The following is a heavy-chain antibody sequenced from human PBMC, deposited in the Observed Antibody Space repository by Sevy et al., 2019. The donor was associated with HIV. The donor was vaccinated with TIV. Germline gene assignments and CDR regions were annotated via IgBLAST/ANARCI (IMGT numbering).Heavy chain of an antibody. CDR1: GFTFSSYG. V-gene: IGHV3-33*01. CDR3: ARDSLRARETSPFLYYGMDV. J-gene: IGHJ6*02. Sequence: GGSLRLSCAASGFTFSSYGMHWVRRAPGKGLEWVAVVCYDGSNKYYADSVKGRFTISRDNSKNTLYLQMNSLRAEDTAVYYCARDSLRARETSPFLYYGMDVWGQGTTVTVSS. CDR2: VCYDGSNK. D-gene: IGHD1-1*01.